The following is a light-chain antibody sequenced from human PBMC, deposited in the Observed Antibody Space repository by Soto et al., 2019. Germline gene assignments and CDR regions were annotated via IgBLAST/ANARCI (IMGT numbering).Light chain of an antibody. J-gene: IGKJ5*01. Sequence: AILMTQSPSSLSAPKGDRVTITCRASQGISSYLAWYQQKPGKAPKLLIYAASTLQSGVPSRFSGSGSGTDFTLTISCLQSEDFATYYCQQYYSYPPITFGQGTRLEI. CDR2: AAS. CDR1: QGISSY. CDR3: QQYYSYPPIT. V-gene: IGKV1-8*01.